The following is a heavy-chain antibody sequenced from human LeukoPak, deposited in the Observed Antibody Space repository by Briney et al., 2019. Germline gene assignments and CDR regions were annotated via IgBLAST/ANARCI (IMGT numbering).Heavy chain of an antibody. J-gene: IGHJ5*02. CDR1: GGSISSYY. D-gene: IGHD3-22*01. Sequence: SETLSLTCTVSGGSISSYYWSWIRQPPGKGLEWIGYIYYSGSTNYNPSLKSRVTISVDTSKNQFSLKLSSVTAADTAVYYCARGAYYYDSSGYNWFDPWGQGTLVTVSS. CDR3: ARGAYYYDSSGYNWFDP. V-gene: IGHV4-59*01. CDR2: IYYSGST.